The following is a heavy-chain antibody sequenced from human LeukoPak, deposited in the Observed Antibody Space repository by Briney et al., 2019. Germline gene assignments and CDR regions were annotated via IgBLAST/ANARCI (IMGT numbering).Heavy chain of an antibody. CDR2: TYYRSKWYF. CDR3: ARLYPGGNYYPGVDV. CDR1: GDSVSSTSSA. J-gene: IGHJ6*02. V-gene: IGHV6-1*01. D-gene: IGHD3-16*01. Sequence: SQTLSLTCAISGDSVSSTSSAWNWIRQSPSGGLEWLGRTYYRSKWYFEYAVSVKSRITINPDTSKNQFSLRLNSVTPGDTAVYYCARLYPGGNYYPGVDVWGQGTTVTVSS.